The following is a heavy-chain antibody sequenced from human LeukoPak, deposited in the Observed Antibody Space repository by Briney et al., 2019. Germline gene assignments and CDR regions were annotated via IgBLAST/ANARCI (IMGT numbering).Heavy chain of an antibody. CDR1: GGSISSYY. D-gene: IGHD1-26*01. Sequence: KPSETLSLTCTVSGGSISSYYWSWIRQPPGKGLEWIGYIYYSGSTNYNPSLKSRVTISVDTSKNQFSLKLSSVAAADTAVYYCARGGRSGSYTYYFDYWGLGSLVTVSS. V-gene: IGHV4-59*12. CDR3: ARGGRSGSYTYYFDY. J-gene: IGHJ4*02. CDR2: IYYSGST.